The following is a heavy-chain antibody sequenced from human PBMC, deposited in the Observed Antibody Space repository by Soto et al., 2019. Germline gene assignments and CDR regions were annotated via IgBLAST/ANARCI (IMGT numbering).Heavy chain of an antibody. Sequence: ASVKVSCKASGYTFTNNYIHWVRRAPGQGLEWMGTINPSGGNTNYAQKFQGRVTMTRDTSTSTVYMELSSLTSEDTAVYYCARDHGIASSGAWWLDPWGQGTLVTVSS. CDR1: GYTFTNNY. CDR3: ARDHGIASSGAWWLDP. D-gene: IGHD6-13*01. J-gene: IGHJ5*02. V-gene: IGHV1-46*01. CDR2: INPSGGNT.